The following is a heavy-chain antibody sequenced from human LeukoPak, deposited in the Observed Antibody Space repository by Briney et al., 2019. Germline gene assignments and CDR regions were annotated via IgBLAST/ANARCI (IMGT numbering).Heavy chain of an antibody. CDR2: ITAGNGNT. V-gene: IGHV1-18*01. D-gene: IGHD4-17*01. CDR3: ARAEFTTVTTSYYFDY. CDR1: GYTFSSYG. Sequence: GASVKVSCKASGYTFSSYGIGWMRQAPRQGLEWMGWITAGNGNTNYAQKVQGRVTMTTDTSTSTAYMELRSLRSDDTAVYYCARAEFTTVTTSYYFDYWGQGTLVTVSS. J-gene: IGHJ4*02.